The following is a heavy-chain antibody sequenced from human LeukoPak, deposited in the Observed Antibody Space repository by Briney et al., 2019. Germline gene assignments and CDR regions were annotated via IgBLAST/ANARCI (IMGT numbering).Heavy chain of an antibody. D-gene: IGHD6-6*01. CDR3: ARDYSSSPNTIDY. CDR1: GGSISSSSYY. V-gene: IGHV4-39*07. CDR2: IYYSGST. Sequence: SETLSLTCTVSGGSISSSSYYWGWIRQPPGKGLEWIGSIYYSGSTYYNPSLKSRVTISVDTSKNQFSLKLSSVTAADTAVYYCARDYSSSPNTIDYWGQGTLVTVSS. J-gene: IGHJ4*02.